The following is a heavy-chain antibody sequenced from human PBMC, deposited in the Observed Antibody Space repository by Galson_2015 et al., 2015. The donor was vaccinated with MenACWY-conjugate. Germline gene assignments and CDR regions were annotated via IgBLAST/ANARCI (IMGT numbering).Heavy chain of an antibody. V-gene: IGHV3-23*01. CDR2: IRGSGANT. CDR3: AEGFDDHFYFMDV. D-gene: IGHD3-10*01. J-gene: IGHJ6*03. CDR1: GFVFSNYA. Sequence: SLRLSCAASGFVFSNYAMTWVRQAPGKGLEWVSGIRGSGANTYYAGSVRGRFTVSRDNSKNTLFLQMNTLRAEDTAVYYCAEGFDDHFYFMDVWGQGTTVTVSS.